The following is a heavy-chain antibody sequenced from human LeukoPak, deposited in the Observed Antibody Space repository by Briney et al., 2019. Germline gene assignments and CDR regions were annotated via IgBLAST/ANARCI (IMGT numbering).Heavy chain of an antibody. CDR2: IYLSGST. J-gene: IGHJ4*02. V-gene: IGHV4-4*02. D-gene: IGHD4/OR15-4a*01. CDR3: AREGASRYFDY. Sequence: PSGTLSLTCTVSGGSISSSDRWSWVRQPPGKGLEWIGQIYLSGSTNYNPSLKSRVTISVDKSKNQFSLKLSSVTAADTALYYCAREGASRYFDYWGQGILVTVSS. CDR1: GGSISSSDR.